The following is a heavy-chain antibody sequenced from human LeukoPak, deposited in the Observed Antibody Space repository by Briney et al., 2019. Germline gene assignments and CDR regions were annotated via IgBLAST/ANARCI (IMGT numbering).Heavy chain of an antibody. V-gene: IGHV4-59*01. CDR3: ARAGYCSSTSCRYYGMDV. J-gene: IGHJ6*02. CDR2: IYYSGST. D-gene: IGHD2-2*01. Sequence: SETLSLTCTVSGGSISSYYWSWIRQPPGKGLEWIGYIYYSGSTNYNPSLKSRVTISVDTSKNQFSLKLSSVTAADTAVYYCARAGYCSSTSCRYYGMDVWGQGTTVTVSS. CDR1: GGSISSYY.